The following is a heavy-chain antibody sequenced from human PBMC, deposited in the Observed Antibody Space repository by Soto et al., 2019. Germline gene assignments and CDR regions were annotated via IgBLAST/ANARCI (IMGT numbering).Heavy chain of an antibody. Sequence: SETLSLTCTVSGGSISSYDWSWIRQPPGKGLEWIGYIYYSGSTNYNPSLKSRVTISVDTSKNQFSLKLSSVTAADTAVYYCARHEIAAAGLGYWGQGTLVTVSS. CDR2: IYYSGST. J-gene: IGHJ4*02. CDR1: GGSISSYD. CDR3: ARHEIAAAGLGY. D-gene: IGHD6-13*01. V-gene: IGHV4-59*08.